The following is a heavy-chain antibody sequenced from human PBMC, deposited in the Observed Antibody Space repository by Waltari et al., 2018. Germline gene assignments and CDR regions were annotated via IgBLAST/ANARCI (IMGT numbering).Heavy chain of an antibody. CDR3: AREHYGGGF. D-gene: IGHD4-17*01. V-gene: IGHV3-53*01. CDR1: GFTVSSNY. CDR2: VYSGGTT. Sequence: EVQLVESGGGLIQPGGSLRLSCAASGFTVSSNYMTWVRQAPGQGVGGVSVVYSGGTTYYADSVKVRFTISRDNSKNPVYLQLNSLTVEDTAVYYCAREHYGGGFWGQGTLVTVSS. J-gene: IGHJ4*02.